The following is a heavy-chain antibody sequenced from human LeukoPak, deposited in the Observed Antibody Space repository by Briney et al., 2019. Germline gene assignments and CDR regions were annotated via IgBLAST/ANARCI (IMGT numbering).Heavy chain of an antibody. CDR1: GGTFRTFA. J-gene: IGHJ4*02. Sequence: GASVKVSCKASGGTFRTFAISWVRQAPGQGLEWMGWISTGNGNTNYGQKFQGRVTMTTDTSTGTAYMELRSLRSDDTAMYYCARANNWNYALGYWGQGTLVTVSS. V-gene: IGHV1-18*01. D-gene: IGHD1-7*01. CDR2: ISTGNGNT. CDR3: ARANNWNYALGY.